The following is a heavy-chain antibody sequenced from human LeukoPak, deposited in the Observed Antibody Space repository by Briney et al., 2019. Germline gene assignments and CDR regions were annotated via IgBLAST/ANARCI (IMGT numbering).Heavy chain of an antibody. V-gene: IGHV1-2*02. CDR2: VNPNSGGT. CDR1: GYTFTGYY. CDR3: ARDQWADSSGYYYASFDY. Sequence: ASVKVSCKASGYTFTGYYMHWVRQAPGPGIEWMGWVNPNSGGTNYAQKFQGRVTMTRDTYISTAYMELSRLRSDDTAVYYCARDQWADSSGYYYASFDYWGQGTLVTVSS. J-gene: IGHJ4*02. D-gene: IGHD3-22*01.